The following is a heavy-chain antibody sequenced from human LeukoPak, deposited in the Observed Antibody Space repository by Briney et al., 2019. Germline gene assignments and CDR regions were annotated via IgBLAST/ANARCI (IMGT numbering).Heavy chain of an antibody. CDR1: GFTFGSYA. D-gene: IGHD3-9*01. V-gene: IGHV3-30*04. CDR2: ISYDGSNK. J-gene: IGHJ4*02. Sequence: GRSLRLSCAASGFTFGSYAMHWVRQAPGKGREWVAVISYDGSNKYYADSVKGRFTVSRDNSKNTLYLQMNSLRAEDTAVYYCTRDHSLPGYFSAYWGQGTLVTVSS. CDR3: TRDHSLPGYFSAY.